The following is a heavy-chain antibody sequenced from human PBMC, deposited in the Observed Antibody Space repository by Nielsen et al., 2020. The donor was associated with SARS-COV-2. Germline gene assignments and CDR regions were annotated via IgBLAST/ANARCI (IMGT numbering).Heavy chain of an antibody. J-gene: IGHJ4*02. V-gene: IGHV1-69*13. CDR3: ARDPWGLVGATD. Sequence: SVKVSCKASGGTFSSYAISWVRQAPGQGLEWMGGIIPIFGTANFAQKFQGRVTITADESTSTAYMELSSLRSEDTAVYYCARDPWGLVGATDWGQGTLVTVSS. CDR1: GGTFSSYA. D-gene: IGHD1-26*01. CDR2: IIPIFGTA.